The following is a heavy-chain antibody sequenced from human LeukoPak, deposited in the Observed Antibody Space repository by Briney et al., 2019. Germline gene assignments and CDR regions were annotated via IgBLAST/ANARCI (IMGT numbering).Heavy chain of an antibody. D-gene: IGHD3-3*02. J-gene: IGHJ4*02. CDR1: GFFLRNHW. CDR3: ARDISSEHFDY. CDR2: IWYDGSNK. V-gene: IGHV3-33*08. Sequence: GGSLRLSCAASGFFLRNHWMSWVRQAPGKGLEWVAVIWYDGSNKYHADSVKGRFTISRDNSKNTLYLQMNSLRAEDTAVYYCARDISSEHFDYWGQGTPVTVSS.